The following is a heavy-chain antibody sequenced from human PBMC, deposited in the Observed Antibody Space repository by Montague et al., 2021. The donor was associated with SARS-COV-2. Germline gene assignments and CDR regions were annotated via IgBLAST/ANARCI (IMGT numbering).Heavy chain of an antibody. D-gene: IGHD1-26*01. V-gene: IGHV4-34*01. CDR2: IDQSGKT. CDR1: TTSFSGYY. CDR3: ARDVSTGTYTFDH. J-gene: IGHJ4*01. Sequence: SETLSLTCAVHTTSFSGYYRGWIRQSPGKGLEWIGEIDQSGKTNYNPTLKSRVTISADTSKSQFSLRLASVTAADTAVYFCARDVSTGTYTFDHWGHGVLVTVSS.